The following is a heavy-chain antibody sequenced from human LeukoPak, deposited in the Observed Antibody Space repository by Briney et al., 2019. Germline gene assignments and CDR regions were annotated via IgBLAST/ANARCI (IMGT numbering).Heavy chain of an antibody. D-gene: IGHD5-24*01. V-gene: IGHV4-61*02. Sequence: PSETLSLTCTVSGGSISSGSYYWSWIRQPAGKGLEWIGRIYTSGSTNYNPSLKSRVTISVDTSKNQFSLKLSSVTAADTAVYYCAMRGREMATTRDYWGQGTLVTVSS. CDR3: AMRGREMATTRDY. J-gene: IGHJ4*02. CDR1: GGSISSGSYY. CDR2: IYTSGST.